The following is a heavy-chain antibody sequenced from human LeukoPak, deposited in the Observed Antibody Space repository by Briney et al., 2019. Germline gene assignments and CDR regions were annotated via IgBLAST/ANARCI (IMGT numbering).Heavy chain of an antibody. Sequence: GGSLRLSCAASGLTVSTNYMSWVRQAPGKGLQWVSEIYSGGSTYYAASVKGRFSISRDTSKNTLYLQMNSLRAEDTAVYYCAKPNYYDSSGYYYWGQGTLVTVSS. CDR3: AKPNYYDSSGYYY. CDR2: IYSGGST. D-gene: IGHD3-22*01. J-gene: IGHJ4*02. V-gene: IGHV3-53*05. CDR1: GLTVSTNY.